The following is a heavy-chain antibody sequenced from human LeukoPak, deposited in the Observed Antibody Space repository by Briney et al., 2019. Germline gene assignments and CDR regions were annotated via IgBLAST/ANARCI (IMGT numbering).Heavy chain of an antibody. D-gene: IGHD1-26*01. V-gene: IGHV3-53*01. CDR1: GFTFNSYA. J-gene: IGHJ4*02. CDR2: IYSGGGT. Sequence: GGSLRLSCAASGFTFNSYAMSWVRQAPGKGLELVSIIYSGGGTYSADSVKGRFTISRDNSKNTVSLQMNSLRAEDTAVYYCARRYSGSFCFDSWGQGTLVTVSS. CDR3: ARRYSGSFCFDS.